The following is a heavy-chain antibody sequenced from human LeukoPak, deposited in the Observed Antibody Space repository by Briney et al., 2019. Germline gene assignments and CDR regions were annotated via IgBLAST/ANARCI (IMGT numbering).Heavy chain of an antibody. CDR2: ISSSSSYI. V-gene: IGHV3-21*01. J-gene: IGHJ6*03. CDR3: ARDRVTMITPLGYYYMDV. Sequence: PGGSLRLSCAASGFTFSSYSMNWVRQAPGKGLEWVSSISSSSSYIYYADSVKGRLTISRDNAKNSLYLQMNSLRAEDTAVYYCARDRVTMITPLGYYYMDVWGKGTTVTVSS. D-gene: IGHD3-22*01. CDR1: GFTFSSYS.